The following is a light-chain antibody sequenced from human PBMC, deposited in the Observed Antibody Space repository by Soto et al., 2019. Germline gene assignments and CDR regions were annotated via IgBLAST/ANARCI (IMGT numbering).Light chain of an antibody. CDR2: AAS. CDR3: LQHNTYPPV. Sequence: DIQMTQSPSTLSASVGDRVTITCRASQGISNGLAWYQQKLGKAPKRLIYAASILQSGVPSRYSGSGSGTEFTLTISSLQPEDFTTYYCLQHNTYPPVLGQGTKLAIK. V-gene: IGKV1-17*01. J-gene: IGKJ2*01. CDR1: QGISNG.